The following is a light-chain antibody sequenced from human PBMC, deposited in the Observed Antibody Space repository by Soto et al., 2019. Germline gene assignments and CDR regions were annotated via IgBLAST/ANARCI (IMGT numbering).Light chain of an antibody. V-gene: IGLV3-21*04. CDR3: QVWHSSSDVV. Sequence: SYELTQPPSVSVAPGKTARITCGGNNVGGKSVHWYQQNPGQAPVLVIYYDSDRPSGIPERFSGSNSGNTATLTISRVEAGDEADYYCQVWHSSSDVVFGGGTKVTVL. J-gene: IGLJ2*01. CDR2: YDS. CDR1: NVGGKS.